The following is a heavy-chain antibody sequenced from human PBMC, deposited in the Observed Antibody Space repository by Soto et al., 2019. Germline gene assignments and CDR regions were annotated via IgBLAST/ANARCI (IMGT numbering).Heavy chain of an antibody. CDR3: AIVPSGIVGASVYYGMDV. J-gene: IGHJ6*02. V-gene: IGHV4-34*01. CDR1: GGSFSGYY. Sequence: QVQLQQWGAGLLKPSETLSLTCAVYGGSFSGYYWSWIRQPPGKGLEWIGEINHSGSTNYNPSLKSRVTISVDTSKKQFSLKLSSVTAADTAVYYCAIVPSGIVGASVYYGMDVWGQGTTVTVSS. CDR2: INHSGST. D-gene: IGHD1-26*01.